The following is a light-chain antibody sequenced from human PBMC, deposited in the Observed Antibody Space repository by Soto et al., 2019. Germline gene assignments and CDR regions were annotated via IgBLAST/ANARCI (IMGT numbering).Light chain of an antibody. CDR1: QDINRY. Sequence: DIQLTQSPSSLSASVGDRVTITCQASQDINRYVNWYQQQLGKAPKLLMFDAATLESGVPSRFRGSGSGTDFTFTISRLQPEDIATYYCQQYENLPTFGQGTRLEI. CDR2: DAA. V-gene: IGKV1-33*01. J-gene: IGKJ5*01. CDR3: QQYENLPT.